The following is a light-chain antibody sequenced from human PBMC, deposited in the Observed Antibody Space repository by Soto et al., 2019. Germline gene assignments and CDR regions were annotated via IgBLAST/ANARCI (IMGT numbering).Light chain of an antibody. V-gene: IGLV2-23*02. Sequence: QSALTQPASVSGSPGQSITISCTGTSSDVGSYNLVSWYQQHPGKAPKLMIYEVSKRPSGVSNRFSGSKSGNTASLTISGLQAEYEGDYYCCSYAGSSTHVVFGGGTKLTVL. CDR1: SSDVGSYNL. CDR2: EVS. CDR3: CSYAGSSTHVV. J-gene: IGLJ2*01.